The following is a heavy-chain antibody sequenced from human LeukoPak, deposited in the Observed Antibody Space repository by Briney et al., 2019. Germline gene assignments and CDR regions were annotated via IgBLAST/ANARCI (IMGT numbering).Heavy chain of an antibody. CDR3: ARGHIVVVVAATEFDY. Sequence: GGSLRLSCAASGFTFDDYGMSWVRQAPGKGLEWVSGISWNGGSTGYADSVKGRFTISRDNAKNSLYLQMNSLRAEDTALYYCARGHIVVVVAATEFDYWGQGTLVTVSS. J-gene: IGHJ4*02. CDR1: GFTFDDYG. V-gene: IGHV3-20*04. D-gene: IGHD2-15*01. CDR2: ISWNGGST.